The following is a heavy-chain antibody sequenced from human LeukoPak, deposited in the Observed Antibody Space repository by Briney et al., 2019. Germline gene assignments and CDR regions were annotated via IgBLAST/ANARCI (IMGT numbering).Heavy chain of an antibody. J-gene: IGHJ4*02. Sequence: GGSLRLSCAASGFTFSSYEMNWVPQAPGKGLEWVSYISSSGSTIYYADSVKGRFTISRDKAKNSLYLQMNSLRAEDTAVYYCARDSIQLWTYYFDYWGQGTLVTVSS. V-gene: IGHV3-48*03. CDR2: ISSSGSTI. D-gene: IGHD5-18*01. CDR1: GFTFSSYE. CDR3: ARDSIQLWTYYFDY.